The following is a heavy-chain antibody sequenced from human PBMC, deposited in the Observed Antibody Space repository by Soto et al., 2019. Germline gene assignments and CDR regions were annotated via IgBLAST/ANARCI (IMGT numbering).Heavy chain of an antibody. Sequence: QITLKESGPTLVKPTQTLTLTCTFSGFSLSTSGVGVGWIRQSPGKAMEWLAVIYWDGYKHYSPSLKSRRTTSEETSNNQVVLTTTNMDPVNTATYYCAPKAYGDSPLDYWGQGPLVTVSS. CDR3: APKAYGDSPLDY. CDR1: GFSLSTSGVG. CDR2: IYWDGYK. V-gene: IGHV2-5*02. J-gene: IGHJ4*02. D-gene: IGHD4-17*01.